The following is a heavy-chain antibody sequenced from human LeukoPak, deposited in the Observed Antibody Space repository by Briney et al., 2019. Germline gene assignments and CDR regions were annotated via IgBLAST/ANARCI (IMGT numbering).Heavy chain of an antibody. Sequence: SETLSLTCAVSGGSISSGGYSWSWIRQPPGKGLEWIGYIYYSGSTYYNPSLKSRVTISVDTSKNQFSLKLSSVTAADTAVYYCAREGFYGNDAFYIWGQGTMWTVSS. CDR1: GGSISSGGYS. CDR2: IYYSGST. V-gene: IGHV4-30-4*07. D-gene: IGHD3-10*01. J-gene: IGHJ3*02. CDR3: AREGFYGNDAFYI.